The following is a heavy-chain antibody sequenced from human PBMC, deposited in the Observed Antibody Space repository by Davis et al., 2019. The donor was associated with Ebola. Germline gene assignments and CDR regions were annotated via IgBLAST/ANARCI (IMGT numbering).Heavy chain of an antibody. Sequence: SVKVSCKASGDTFSSYAISWVRQAPGQGLDWMGGMIAVCGIPKYAQKFQGRVTITADESTSTAFMELSSLRSEDTAVYYCARDRYSDGRGHFFEQSHWGQGTLVTVSS. D-gene: IGHD3-22*01. CDR2: MIAVCGIP. V-gene: IGHV1-69*13. J-gene: IGHJ4*02. CDR1: GDTFSSYA. CDR3: ARDRYSDGRGHFFEQSH.